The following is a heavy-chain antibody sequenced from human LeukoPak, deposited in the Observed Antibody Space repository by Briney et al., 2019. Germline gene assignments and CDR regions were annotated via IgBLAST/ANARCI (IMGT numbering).Heavy chain of an antibody. Sequence: PGGSLRLSCAASGFTFSSYAMHWVRQAPGKGLEWVAVISYDGSNKYYADSVKGRFTISRDNSKNTLYLQMNSLRAEDTAVYYCARDFAKGYSSSPGDLYYDPGYRGPPVNVTS. CDR2: ISYDGSNK. J-gene: IGHJ2*01. CDR3: ARDFAKGYSSSPGDLYYDP. CDR1: GFTFSSYA. V-gene: IGHV3-30-3*01. D-gene: IGHD6-6*01.